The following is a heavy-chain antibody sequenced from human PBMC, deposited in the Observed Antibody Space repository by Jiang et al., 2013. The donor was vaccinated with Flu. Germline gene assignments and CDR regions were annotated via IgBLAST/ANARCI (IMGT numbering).Heavy chain of an antibody. D-gene: IGHD4-17*01. CDR1: GFTFRSSV. CDR3: ARGPYGFGPLDY. V-gene: IGHV1-58*02. J-gene: IGHJ4*02. Sequence: EVKKPGTSVRFSCKASGFTFRSSVIQWVRQARGQPLEWIGWLVVASGNTDYAQKFQGRVTMTMDTSISTAYMELGSLRSDDTAVYYCARGPYGFGPLDYWGQGTLVIVSS. CDR2: LVVASGNT.